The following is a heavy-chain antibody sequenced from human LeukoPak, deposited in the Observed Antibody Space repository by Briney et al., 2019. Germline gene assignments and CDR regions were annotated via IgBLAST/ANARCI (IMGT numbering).Heavy chain of an antibody. J-gene: IGHJ4*02. V-gene: IGHV3-7*01. Sequence: PGGSLRLSCAASGFTVSNNYMSWVRQAPGKGLEWVANIKKDGSEKYYVDSVKGRFTISRDNAKTSLYLQMNSLRAEDTAVHYCARHLSGVTGYTYGRGIDYWGQGTLVTVSS. CDR2: IKKDGSEK. CDR3: ARHLSGVTGYTYGRGIDY. CDR1: GFTVSNNY. D-gene: IGHD5-18*01.